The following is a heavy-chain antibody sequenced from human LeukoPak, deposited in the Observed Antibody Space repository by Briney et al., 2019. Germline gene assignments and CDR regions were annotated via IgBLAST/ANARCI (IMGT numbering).Heavy chain of an antibody. CDR3: ARGAAGSSWHNWFDP. V-gene: IGHV3-48*03. J-gene: IGHJ5*02. D-gene: IGHD6-13*01. CDR1: GFTFSSYE. Sequence: GGSLRLSCAASGFTFSSYEMNWVRQARGKGLEWVSYISSSGSTIYYADSVKGRFTISRDNAKNSLYLQMNSLRAEDTAVYYCARGAAGSSWHNWFDPWGQGTLVTVSS. CDR2: ISSSGSTI.